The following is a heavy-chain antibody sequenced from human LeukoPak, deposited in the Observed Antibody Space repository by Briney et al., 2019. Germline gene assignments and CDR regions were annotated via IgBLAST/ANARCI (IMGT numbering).Heavy chain of an antibody. CDR3: AKDQDVYSGSQS. D-gene: IGHD1-26*01. V-gene: IGHV3-30*04. CDR1: GFTFSSYA. Sequence: GGSLRLSCAASGFTFSSYAMHWVRQAPGKGLEWVAVISYDGSNKYYADSVKGRFTISRDNSKNTVFLQMNSLRVEDTAIYYCAKDQDVYSGSQSWGQGTLVTVSS. J-gene: IGHJ4*02. CDR2: ISYDGSNK.